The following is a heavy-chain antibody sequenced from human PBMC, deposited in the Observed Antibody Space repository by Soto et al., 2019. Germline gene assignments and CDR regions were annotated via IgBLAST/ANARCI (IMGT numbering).Heavy chain of an antibody. CDR1: GFTFSSYA. CDR3: ARAGIVVVPAAMRGGPFDY. Sequence: VQLVESGGGVVQPGRSLRLSCAASGFTFSSYAMHWVRQAPGKGLEWVAVISYDGSNKYYADSVKGRFTISRDNSKNTLYLQMNSLRAEDTAVYYCARAGIVVVPAAMRGGPFDYWGQGTLVTVSS. J-gene: IGHJ4*02. D-gene: IGHD2-2*01. CDR2: ISYDGSNK. V-gene: IGHV3-30-3*01.